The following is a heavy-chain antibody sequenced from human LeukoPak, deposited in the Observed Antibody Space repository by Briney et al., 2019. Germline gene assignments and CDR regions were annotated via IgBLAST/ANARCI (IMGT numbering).Heavy chain of an antibody. CDR2: ISSSSSYI. CDR1: GFTFSSYS. Sequence: PGGSLRLSCAASGFTFSSYSMNWVRQAPGKGLEWVSSISSSSSYIYYADSVKGRFTISRDNAKNSLYLQMNSLRAGDTAVYYCARAGCSGGSCYSYYFDYWGQGTLVTVSS. D-gene: IGHD2-15*01. V-gene: IGHV3-21*01. CDR3: ARAGCSGGSCYSYYFDY. J-gene: IGHJ4*02.